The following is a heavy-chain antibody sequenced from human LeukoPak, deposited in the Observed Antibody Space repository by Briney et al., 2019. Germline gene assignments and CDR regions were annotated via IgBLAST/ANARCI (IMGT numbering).Heavy chain of an antibody. CDR2: IYTSGST. Sequence: PSETLSLTCTVSGGSISSGSYYWSWIRQPAGKGLEWIGRIYTSGSTNYNPSLKSRVTISVDTSKNQLSLKLSSVTAADTAVYYCARGGDNGDYRAFDIWGQGTLVTVSS. J-gene: IGHJ3*02. V-gene: IGHV4-61*02. D-gene: IGHD4-17*01. CDR3: ARGGDNGDYRAFDI. CDR1: GGSISSGSYY.